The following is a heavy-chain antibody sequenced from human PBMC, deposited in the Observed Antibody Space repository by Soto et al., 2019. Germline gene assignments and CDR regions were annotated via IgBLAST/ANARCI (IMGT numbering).Heavy chain of an antibody. D-gene: IGHD2-8*01. CDR1: GFTFSNYA. CDR3: AKTDVCTNGVCYSENYYFYMDV. Sequence: EVQLVESGGGLVQPGGSLRLSCAASGFTFSNYAMTWVRQAPGKGLEWVSVITGSGGGASYAESVKGRCAISRDNSENTMYLQMNSLRAEDTAVYYCAKTDVCTNGVCYSENYYFYMDVWGKGTTVTVSS. CDR2: ITGSGGGA. J-gene: IGHJ6*03. V-gene: IGHV3-23*04.